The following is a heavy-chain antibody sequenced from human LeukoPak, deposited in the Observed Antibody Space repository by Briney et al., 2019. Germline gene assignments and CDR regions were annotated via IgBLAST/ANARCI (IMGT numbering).Heavy chain of an antibody. V-gene: IGHV1-69*05. CDR2: IIPIFGTT. J-gene: IGHJ4*02. CDR1: GGTFSTHG. D-gene: IGHD5-12*01. Sequence: GASVRVSSTASGGTFSTHGINWVRQAPGQGLEWMGGIIPIFGTTNYAQKFQGRITITTDDPTSTGYMELRSLRSDDTAVYFCARGDSGYDYGFDYWGQGTLVTVSS. CDR3: ARGDSGYDYGFDY.